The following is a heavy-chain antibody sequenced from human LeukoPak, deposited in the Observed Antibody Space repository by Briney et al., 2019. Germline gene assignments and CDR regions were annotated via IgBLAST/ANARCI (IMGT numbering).Heavy chain of an antibody. CDR1: GYTLTDYY. J-gene: IGHJ4*02. Sequence: GASVKVSCKASGYTLTDYYMHWVRQAPGQGLEWMGRINPNSGGTNYAQKFQGRVTMTRDTSISTVYMELSRLRSDDTAVYYCARNTETAIPLPYYFDYWGQGTLVTVSS. V-gene: IGHV1-2*06. CDR2: INPNSGGT. CDR3: ARNTETAIPLPYYFDY. D-gene: IGHD2-21*02.